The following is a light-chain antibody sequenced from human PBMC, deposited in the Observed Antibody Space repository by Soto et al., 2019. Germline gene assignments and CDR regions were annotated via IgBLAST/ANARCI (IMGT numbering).Light chain of an antibody. CDR2: GAS. Sequence: EIPMTQSPNTLSASVGDRVTITYRASQTINNYLTWYQQKPGRAPKCLIYGASSLQSGVSSRCSGGGSGTDNTLTISTLQPDDFANYYCKHYNSYATFGQGTKVDIK. V-gene: IGKV1-16*01. J-gene: IGKJ1*01. CDR3: KHYNSYAT. CDR1: QTINNY.